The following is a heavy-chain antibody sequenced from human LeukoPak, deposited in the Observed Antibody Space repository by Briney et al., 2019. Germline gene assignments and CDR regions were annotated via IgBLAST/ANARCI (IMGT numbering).Heavy chain of an antibody. J-gene: IGHJ5*02. Sequence: PGGSLRLSCAASGFTFSVYWMTWVRQAPGRGLEWVANTNQDGGERNYVDSVKGRFTISRDNSKNSLYLQMNSLRAEDTAVYYCARGSYTSANWFDPWGQGALVTVSS. D-gene: IGHD2-2*02. CDR1: GFTFSVYW. CDR3: ARGSYTSANWFDP. CDR2: TNQDGGER. V-gene: IGHV3-7*04.